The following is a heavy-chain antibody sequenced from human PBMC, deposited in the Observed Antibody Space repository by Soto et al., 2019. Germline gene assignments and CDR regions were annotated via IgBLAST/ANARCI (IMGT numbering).Heavy chain of an antibody. CDR2: IRSKAFGGTP. CDR1: GFTFGDYA. D-gene: IGHD3-9*01. CDR3: TREYFDWL. J-gene: IGHJ4*02. Sequence: EVQLVQPGGGLVQPGRSLRLSCTASGFTFGDYAMSWFRQAPGKGLEWVGFIRSKAFGGTPEYAASVKGRFTISRDDSTSIAYLQMNSLKTDDTAVYYCTREYFDWLWGQGTLVTVSS. V-gene: IGHV3-49*03.